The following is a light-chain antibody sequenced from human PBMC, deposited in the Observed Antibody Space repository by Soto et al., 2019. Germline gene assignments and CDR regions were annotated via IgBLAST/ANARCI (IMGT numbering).Light chain of an antibody. J-gene: IGKJ1*01. CDR1: QSVSSSY. V-gene: IGKV3-20*01. CDR3: QRYGSSGT. Sequence: EIVLTQSPGTLSLSLGERATLSCRASQSVSSSYLAWYQQKPGQAPRLLIYGASNRATGIPDRFSGSGSGTDFTLTISRLEPEDFAVDDCQRYGSSGTFGQGTKVDIK. CDR2: GAS.